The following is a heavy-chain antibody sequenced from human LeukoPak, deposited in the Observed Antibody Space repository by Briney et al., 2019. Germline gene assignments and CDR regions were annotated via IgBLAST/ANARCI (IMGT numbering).Heavy chain of an antibody. CDR3: AREYSSSRYFDY. V-gene: IGHV3-74*01. D-gene: IGHD6-6*01. CDR1: GLTFSSYW. CDR2: MNSDGSST. J-gene: IGHJ4*02. Sequence: PGGFLRLSCAASGLTFSSYWMHWVRQAPGKGLVWVSRMNSDGSSTTYADSVKGRFTISRDNANNTLYLQMNSLRAEDTAVYYCAREYSSSRYFDYWGQGTLVTVSS.